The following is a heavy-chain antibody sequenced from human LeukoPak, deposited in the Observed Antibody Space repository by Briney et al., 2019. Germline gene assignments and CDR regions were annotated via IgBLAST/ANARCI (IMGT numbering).Heavy chain of an antibody. V-gene: IGHV3-7*01. CDR2: INQDGSEK. J-gene: IGHJ4*02. D-gene: IGHD3-3*02. CDR1: GFTFSSYA. Sequence: GGSLRLSCAASGFTFSSYAMSWVRRAPGKGLAWVANINQDGSEKYYVDSVRGRFTISRDNAKNSLYLQMDSLRAEDTAVYYCARVFSFYRIFDYWGQGTLVTVSS. CDR3: ARVFSFYRIFDY.